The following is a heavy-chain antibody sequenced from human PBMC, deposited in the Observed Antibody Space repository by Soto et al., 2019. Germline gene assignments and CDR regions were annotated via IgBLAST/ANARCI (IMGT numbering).Heavy chain of an antibody. J-gene: IGHJ6*02. CDR3: ARQGGIVATIGAYYYYGMDV. V-gene: IGHV4-39*01. CDR1: GGSISSSSYY. D-gene: IGHD5-12*01. Sequence: LSLTCTVSGGSISSSSYYWGWIRQPPGKGLEWIGSIYYSGSTYYNPSLKSRVTISVDTSKNQFSLKLSSVTAADTAVYYCARQGGIVATIGAYYYYGMDVWGQGTTVTVSS. CDR2: IYYSGST.